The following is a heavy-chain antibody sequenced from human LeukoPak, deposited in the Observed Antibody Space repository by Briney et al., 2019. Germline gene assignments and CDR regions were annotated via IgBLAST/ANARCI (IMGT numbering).Heavy chain of an antibody. D-gene: IGHD6-13*01. V-gene: IGHV4-31*03. Sequence: SQTLSLTCTVSGGSISSGGYYWSWIRQHPGKGLEWIVYIYYSGSTYYNPSLKSRVTISVDTSKNQFSLKLSSVTAADTAVYYCARENLENYSSSWYGWFDHWGQGTLVTVSS. CDR2: IYYSGST. CDR3: ARENLENYSSSWYGWFDH. J-gene: IGHJ5*02. CDR1: GGSISSGGYY.